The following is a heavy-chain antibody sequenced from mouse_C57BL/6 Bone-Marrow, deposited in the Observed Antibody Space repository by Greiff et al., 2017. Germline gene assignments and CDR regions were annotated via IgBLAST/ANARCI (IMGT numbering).Heavy chain of an antibody. J-gene: IGHJ1*03. D-gene: IGHD1-1*01. Sequence: VHLVESGAELVRPGASVTLSCKASGYTFTDYEMHWVKQTPVHGLEWIGAIDPETGGTAYNQKFKGKAILTADKSSSTAYMELRSLTSEDSAVYYCTRYYYGSLWYFDVWGTGTTVTVSS. CDR2: IDPETGGT. V-gene: IGHV1-15*01. CDR3: TRYYYGSLWYFDV. CDR1: GYTFTDYE.